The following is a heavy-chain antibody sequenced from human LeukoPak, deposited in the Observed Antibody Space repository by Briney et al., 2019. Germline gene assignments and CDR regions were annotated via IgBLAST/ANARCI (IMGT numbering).Heavy chain of an antibody. J-gene: IGHJ4*02. CDR3: AKGAAYCGGDCYSPFDY. Sequence: ASVKVSCKASGGTFSSYAMSWVRQAPGRGLEWVSAISGSGGSTYYADSVKGRFTISRDNSKNTLYLQMNSLRAEDTAVYYCAKGAAYCGGDCYSPFDYWSQGTLVTVSS. CDR2: ISGSGGST. D-gene: IGHD2-21*01. CDR1: GGTFSSYA. V-gene: IGHV3-23*01.